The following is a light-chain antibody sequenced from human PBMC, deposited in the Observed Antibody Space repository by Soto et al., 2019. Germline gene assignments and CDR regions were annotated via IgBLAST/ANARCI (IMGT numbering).Light chain of an antibody. CDR1: SSDVGSYNL. V-gene: IGLV2-14*02. J-gene: IGLJ1*01. Sequence: QSALTQPASVSGSSGQSITISCTGTSSDVGSYNLVSWHQHHPGKAPKLIIYEGDKRPSGVPDRFSGSKSGNTASLTVSGLQAEDEADYYCSSYAGSSNVFGTGTKLTVL. CDR2: EGD. CDR3: SSYAGSSNV.